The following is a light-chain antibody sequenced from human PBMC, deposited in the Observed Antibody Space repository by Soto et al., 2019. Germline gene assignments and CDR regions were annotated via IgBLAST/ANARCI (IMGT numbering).Light chain of an antibody. CDR3: QQRGTWPPYT. CDR1: QSVSTY. CDR2: DAS. J-gene: IGKJ2*01. Sequence: EIVLTQSPATLSLSPGEIATLSCRASQSVSTYLAWYQQKPGQAPRLLIYDASYMATGIPARFSGSGSGTDFTITISTLEPEDFAVYYCQQRGTWPPYTFGQGTKLEIK. V-gene: IGKV3-11*01.